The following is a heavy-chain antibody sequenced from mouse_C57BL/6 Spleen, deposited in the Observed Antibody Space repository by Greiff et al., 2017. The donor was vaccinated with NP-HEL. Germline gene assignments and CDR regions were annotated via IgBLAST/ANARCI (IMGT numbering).Heavy chain of an antibody. CDR2: IDPSDSYT. D-gene: IGHD1-1*01. V-gene: IGHV1-69*01. Sequence: VQLQQPGAELVMPGASVKLSCKASGYTFTSYWMHWVKQRPGQGLEWIGEIDPSDSYTNSNQTFKGKSPLTVYKSASTAYRQLSSLTSEDSAVYYCARGGSTTVVAHLDYWGQGTTLTVSS. CDR1: GYTFTSYW. J-gene: IGHJ2*01. CDR3: ARGGSTTVVAHLDY.